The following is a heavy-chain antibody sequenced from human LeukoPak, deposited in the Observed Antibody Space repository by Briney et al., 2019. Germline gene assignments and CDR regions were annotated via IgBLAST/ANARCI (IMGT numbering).Heavy chain of an antibody. J-gene: IGHJ4*02. CDR1: GFTFSSYA. D-gene: IGHD6-13*01. CDR3: AKQREGISWSPDY. V-gene: IGHV3-30-3*02. CDR2: ISYDGSNK. Sequence: PGGSLRLSCAASGFTFSSYAMHWVRQAPGKGLEWVAVISYDGSNKYYADSVKGRFTISRDNSKNTLYLQMNSLRAEDTAVYYCAKQREGISWSPDYWGQGTLVTVSS.